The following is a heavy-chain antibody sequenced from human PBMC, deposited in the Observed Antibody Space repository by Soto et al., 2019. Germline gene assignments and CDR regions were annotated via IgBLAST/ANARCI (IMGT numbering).Heavy chain of an antibody. J-gene: IGHJ6*02. CDR1: GYTFTSYY. V-gene: IGHV1-46*01. D-gene: IGHD3-10*01. CDR3: AKVSGNYYGMDV. Sequence: ASVKVSCKASGYTFTSYYMHWVRQAPGQGLEWMGIINPSGGSTSYAQKFQGRVTMTRDTSTSTVYMELSSLRAEDTAVYYCAKVSGNYYGMDVWGQGTTVTVSS. CDR2: INPSGGST.